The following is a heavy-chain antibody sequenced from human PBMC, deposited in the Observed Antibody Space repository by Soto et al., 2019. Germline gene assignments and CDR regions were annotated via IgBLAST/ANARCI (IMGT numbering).Heavy chain of an antibody. CDR2: IIPIFGTA. CDR3: ARAEDAYTIFYGMDV. CDR1: GGTFSSYA. V-gene: IGHV1-69*13. D-gene: IGHD3-3*01. J-gene: IGHJ6*02. Sequence: SVKVSCKASGGTFSSYAISWVRQAPGQGLEWMGGIIPIFGTANYAQKFQGRVTITADESTSTAYMELSSLRSEDTDVYYCARAEDAYTIFYGMDVLGQRTTLTVCS.